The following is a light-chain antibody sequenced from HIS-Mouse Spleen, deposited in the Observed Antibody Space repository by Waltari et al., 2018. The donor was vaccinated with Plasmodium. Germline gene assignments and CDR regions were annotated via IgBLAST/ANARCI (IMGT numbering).Light chain of an antibody. V-gene: IGKV3-11*01. CDR1: QCVSSH. Sequence: EIVLTQSPATLSLSPGERATLSCRASQCVSSHLAWYQQKPGQAPRLLSYDASNRATGIPGRFGGSGSGTDFTLTISSLEPEDVAVYYCQQRSNWPRVLTFGGGTKVEIK. CDR3: QQRSNWPRVLT. CDR2: DAS. J-gene: IGKJ4*01.